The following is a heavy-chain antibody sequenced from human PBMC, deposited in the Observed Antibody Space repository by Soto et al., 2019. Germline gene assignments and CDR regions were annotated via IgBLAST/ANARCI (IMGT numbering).Heavy chain of an antibody. CDR1: GFTFGDYA. J-gene: IGHJ6*02. Sequence: GGSLRLSCTASGFTFGDYAMSWVRQAPGKGLEYIGFIRSKAYGGTTDYAASVKGRFTISRDDSKSIVYLQMNSLKTEDTAVYYCTRVNFGFYFGMDVWGQGTTVTVSS. V-gene: IGHV3-49*04. D-gene: IGHD1-1*01. CDR2: IRSKAYGGTT. CDR3: TRVNFGFYFGMDV.